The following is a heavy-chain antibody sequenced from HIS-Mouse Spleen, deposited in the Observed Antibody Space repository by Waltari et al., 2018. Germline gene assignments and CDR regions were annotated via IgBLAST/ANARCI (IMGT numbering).Heavy chain of an antibody. Sequence: EVQLVESGGGLVKPGGSLRLSCAASGFTFSSYSMNWVRQAQGMGLSGASSISGSSRYTDCPDSVKGRFTIARENAKNSLYLQMNSLRAEDTAVYYCARELTWYGDHNWFDPWGQGTLVTVSS. D-gene: IGHD4-17*01. J-gene: IGHJ5*02. CDR3: ARELTWYGDHNWFDP. CDR1: GFTFSSYS. CDR2: ISGSSRYT. V-gene: IGHV3-21*01.